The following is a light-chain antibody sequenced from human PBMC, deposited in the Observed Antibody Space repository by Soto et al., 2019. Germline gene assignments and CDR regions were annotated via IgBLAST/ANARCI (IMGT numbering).Light chain of an antibody. CDR2: EGS. V-gene: IGLV2-23*01. CDR1: SSDVGSYNL. J-gene: IGLJ2*01. CDR3: CSYAGSILVV. Sequence: QSALTQPASVSGSPGQSITISCTGTSSDVGSYNLVSWYQQHPGKAPKLMIYEGSKRPSGVSNRFSGSKSGNTASLTISGLQAEDEVDYYCCSYAGSILVVFGGGTKLTVL.